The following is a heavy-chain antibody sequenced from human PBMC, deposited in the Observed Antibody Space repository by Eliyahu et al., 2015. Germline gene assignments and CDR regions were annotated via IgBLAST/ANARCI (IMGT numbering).Heavy chain of an antibody. Sequence: EVQLVQSGAXVKKPGESLKISCKGSGYIFTSYWIGWVRQMPGKGLEWMGIIYPGDSDTRYSPSFQGQVTISADKSINTAYLQWSSLKASDTAMYYCARRSSIWPYYFDSWGQGTLVTVSS. J-gene: IGHJ4*02. CDR2: IYPGDSDT. V-gene: IGHV5-51*01. D-gene: IGHD6-13*01. CDR3: ARRSSIWPYYFDS. CDR1: GYIFTSYW.